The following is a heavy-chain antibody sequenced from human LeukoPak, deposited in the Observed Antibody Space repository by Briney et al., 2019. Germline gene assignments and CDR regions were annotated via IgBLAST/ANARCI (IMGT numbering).Heavy chain of an antibody. J-gene: IGHJ3*02. Sequence: GESLKISCKGSGYSFTSYWIGWVRQMPGKGLEWMGIIYPGDSDTRYSPSFQGQVTISADKSISTAYLQWSSLKASDTAMYYCARQGSYDSSADTGPDAFDIWGQGTMVTVSS. D-gene: IGHD3-22*01. CDR2: IYPGDSDT. V-gene: IGHV5-51*01. CDR1: GYSFTSYW. CDR3: ARQGSYDSSADTGPDAFDI.